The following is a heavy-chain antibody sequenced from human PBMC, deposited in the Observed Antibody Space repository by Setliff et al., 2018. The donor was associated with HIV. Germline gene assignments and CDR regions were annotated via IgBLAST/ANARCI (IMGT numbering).Heavy chain of an antibody. J-gene: IGHJ4*02. D-gene: IGHD3-22*01. V-gene: IGHV4-39*07. Sequence: PSETLSLTCTVSGGSISSSSYYWGWIRQPPGKGLEWIGSIYYSGSTYYNPSLKSRVTISVDTSKNQFSLKLSSVTAADTAVYYCARGSRGARASKIDSSGYYLVYWGQGTLVTVS. CDR3: ARGSRGARASKIDSSGYYLVY. CDR2: IYYSGST. CDR1: GGSISSSSYY.